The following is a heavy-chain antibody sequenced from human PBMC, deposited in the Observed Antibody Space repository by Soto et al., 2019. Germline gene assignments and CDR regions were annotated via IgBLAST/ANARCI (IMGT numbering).Heavy chain of an antibody. CDR2: INYSGST. Sequence: SQTMSPTCTFSGGSISSGGYYLSWIRKHPGKGPEWSGYINYSGSTNYNPSLKSRVTISVATSKNQFSLKLSSVTAADTAVYYCARGYGSGRISDIVVVVAAPSDAFDIWGQGTMLTVSS. J-gene: IGHJ3*02. D-gene: IGHD2-15*01. CDR3: ARGYGSGRISDIVVVVAAPSDAFDI. V-gene: IGHV4-31*03. CDR1: GGSISSGGYY.